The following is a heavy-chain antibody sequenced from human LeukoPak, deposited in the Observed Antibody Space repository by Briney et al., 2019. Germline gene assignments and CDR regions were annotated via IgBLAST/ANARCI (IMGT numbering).Heavy chain of an antibody. CDR1: GYTLTELS. CDR2: FDPEDGET. CDR3: ATDPRITMVRGASGNWYFDY. V-gene: IGHV1-24*01. Sequence: ASVKVSCKVSGYTLTELSIHWVRQAPGKGLEWMGGFDPEDGETIYAQKFQGRVTMTEDTSTDTAYMELSSLRSEDTAVYYCATDPRITMVRGASGNWYFDYWGKGTLVTVSS. D-gene: IGHD3-10*01. J-gene: IGHJ4*02.